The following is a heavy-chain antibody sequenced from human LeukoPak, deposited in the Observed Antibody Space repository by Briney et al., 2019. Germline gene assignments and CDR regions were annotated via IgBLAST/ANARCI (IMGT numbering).Heavy chain of an antibody. Sequence: GGSLRLSCAASGFTFSSYSMNWVRQAPGKGLGWVSYISSSSSTIYYADSVKGRFTISRDNAKNSLYLQMNSLRAEDTAVYYCARDYSSGYYYYDAFDIWGQGTMVTVSS. CDR1: GFTFSSYS. D-gene: IGHD3-22*01. J-gene: IGHJ3*02. V-gene: IGHV3-48*01. CDR2: ISSSSSTI. CDR3: ARDYSSGYYYYDAFDI.